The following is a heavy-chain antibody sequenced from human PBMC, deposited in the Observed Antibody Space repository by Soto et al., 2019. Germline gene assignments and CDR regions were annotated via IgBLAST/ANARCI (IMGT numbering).Heavy chain of an antibody. CDR2: INAGNGNT. D-gene: IGHD3-10*01. CDR3: ARDPTPYYYGYCSSNYGMHV. V-gene: IGHV1-3*01. Sequence: GASVKVSCKASGYTFTSYAMHWVRQAPGQRLEWMGWINAGNGNTKYSQKFQGRVTITRDTSASTAYMELSSLRSEDTAVYYCARDPTPYYYGYCSSNYGMHVSGPGTTVTVSS. J-gene: IGHJ6*02. CDR1: GYTFTSYA.